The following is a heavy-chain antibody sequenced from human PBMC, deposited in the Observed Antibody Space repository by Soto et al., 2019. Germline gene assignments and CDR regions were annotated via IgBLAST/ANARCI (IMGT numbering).Heavy chain of an antibody. V-gene: IGHV3-74*01. J-gene: IGHJ5*02. CDR1: GFTFSSFW. CDR2: INNDGSNT. CDR3: ARDRPPNWFEH. Sequence: EEQLVESGGGLVQPGGSLRLSCAASGFTFSSFWMHWVRQVPGKGLVWVSRINNDGSNTFYADFVKGRFTISRDNAKNSLYLQMNSLRAEDTGLYYCARDRPPNWFEHWGQGTLVTVSS.